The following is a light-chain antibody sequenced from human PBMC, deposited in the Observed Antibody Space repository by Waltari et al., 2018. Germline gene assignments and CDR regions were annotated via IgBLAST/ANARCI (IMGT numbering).Light chain of an antibody. CDR3: QQYFRTPFT. CDR2: ASS. V-gene: IGKV1-NL1*01. CDR1: QAISHS. Sequence: DIQMTQSPSSLSASIGARVTITCRASQAISHSLAWYQEKPGKVPKLLIYASSRLESGVPSRFSGSGSGTTYTLTISSLQAEDFATYYCQQYFRTPFTFGGGTKVDIK. J-gene: IGKJ4*01.